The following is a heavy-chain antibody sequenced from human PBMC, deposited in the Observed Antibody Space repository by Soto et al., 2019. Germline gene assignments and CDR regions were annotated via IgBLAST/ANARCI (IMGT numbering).Heavy chain of an antibody. CDR3: ARGRRDGHNWEAYNWFDP. D-gene: IGHD1-26*01. CDR2: ISSSSSYI. Sequence: EVQLVESGGGLVKPGGSLRLSCAASGFTFSSYSMNWVRQAPGKGLEWVSSISSSSSYIYYADSVKGRFTISRDNAKNSLYLQMNRLRAEDTDVYYCARGRRDGHNWEAYNWFDPWGQVTLVTVSS. CDR1: GFTFSSYS. V-gene: IGHV3-21*01. J-gene: IGHJ5*02.